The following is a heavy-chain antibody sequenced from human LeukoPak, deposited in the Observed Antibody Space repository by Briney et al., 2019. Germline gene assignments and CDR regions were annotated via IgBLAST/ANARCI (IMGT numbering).Heavy chain of an antibody. CDR3: ARESGKLGTDY. D-gene: IGHD3-10*01. V-gene: IGHV1-24*01. CDR2: FDPEQGET. CDR1: GYTLTEVS. Sequence: ASVKVSCKISGYTLTEVSMHWVRQAPGKGLEWMGGFDPEQGETIYAQEFQGRVSMPEDTSTDTAYMELSSLRSEDTAVYYCARESGKLGTDYWGQGTLVTVSS. J-gene: IGHJ4*02.